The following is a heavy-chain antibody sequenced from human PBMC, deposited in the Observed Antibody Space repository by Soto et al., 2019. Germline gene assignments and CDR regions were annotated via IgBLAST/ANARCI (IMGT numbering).Heavy chain of an antibody. CDR2: IYPDDSDT. J-gene: IGHJ4*02. Sequence: GESLKISCLASGYSFSNFWIAWVRQMPGEGLEWLGIIYPDDSDTRYSPPFLGQVTISADKSIKTTYLQWSSLKASDTAIYFCASSVLVTSTMNYFDLWGQGTLVTVSS. CDR1: GYSFSNFW. V-gene: IGHV5-51*01. CDR3: ASSVLVTSTMNYFDL. D-gene: IGHD2-8*02.